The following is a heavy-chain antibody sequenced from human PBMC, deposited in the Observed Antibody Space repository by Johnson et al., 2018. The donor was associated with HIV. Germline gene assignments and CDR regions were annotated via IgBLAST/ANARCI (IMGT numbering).Heavy chain of an antibody. V-gene: IGHV3-13*01. CDR2: IGTAGDT. Sequence: EVQLVESGGGVVQPGRSLRLSCAASGFTFSSYDMHWVRQATGKGLEWVSAIGTAGDTYYPGSVKGRFTISRDNAKNSLYLQMNSLRAEDTALYYCARDGRDLVTRGSFDVWGQGTMVTVSS. CDR1: GFTFSSYD. J-gene: IGHJ3*01. CDR3: ARDGRDLVTRGSFDV. D-gene: IGHD5-18*01.